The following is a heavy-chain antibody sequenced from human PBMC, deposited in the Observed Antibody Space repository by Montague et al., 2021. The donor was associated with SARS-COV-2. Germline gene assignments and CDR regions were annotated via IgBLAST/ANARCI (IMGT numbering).Heavy chain of an antibody. D-gene: IGHD3-10*01. CDR1: GGSISTYS. CDR3: ARLGDGVVPSPILGVGLFSYKSYFDF. J-gene: IGHJ4*01. Sequence: SETLSLTCAVYGGSISTYSWNWIRQPPGKGLEWIGEIHQGGSTNYNPSLKSRVTISDDTSKHQFSLKLTSVAAADTAVYYCARLGDGVVPSPILGVGLFSYKSYFDFWGTGTLVSVAS. V-gene: IGHV4-34*01. CDR2: IHQGGST.